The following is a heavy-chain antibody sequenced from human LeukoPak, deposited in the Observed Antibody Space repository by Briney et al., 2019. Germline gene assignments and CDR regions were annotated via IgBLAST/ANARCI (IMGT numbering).Heavy chain of an antibody. J-gene: IGHJ4*02. V-gene: IGHV4-34*01. CDR2: INHSGST. D-gene: IGHD4-17*01. Sequence: PSETLSLTCAVYGGSFRGYYWSWIRQPPGKGLEWIGEINHSGSTNYNPSLKSRVTIPVDTSKNQFSLKLSSVTAADTAVYSCARGRYGDYERYFDYWGQGTLVTVSS. CDR1: GGSFRGYY. CDR3: ARGRYGDYERYFDY.